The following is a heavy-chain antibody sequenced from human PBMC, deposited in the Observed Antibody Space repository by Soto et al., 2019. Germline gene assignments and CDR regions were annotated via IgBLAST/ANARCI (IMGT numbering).Heavy chain of an antibody. CDR3: ARGTPHYDSSGYYYDY. Sequence: GVLRLSCAASGFTFSDYYMSWIRQAPGKGLEWVSYISSSGSTIYYADSVKGRFTISRDNAKNSLYLQMNSLRAEDTAVYYCARGTPHYDSSGYYYDYWGQGTLVTVSS. CDR1: GFTFSDYY. CDR2: ISSSGSTI. D-gene: IGHD3-22*01. V-gene: IGHV3-11*01. J-gene: IGHJ4*02.